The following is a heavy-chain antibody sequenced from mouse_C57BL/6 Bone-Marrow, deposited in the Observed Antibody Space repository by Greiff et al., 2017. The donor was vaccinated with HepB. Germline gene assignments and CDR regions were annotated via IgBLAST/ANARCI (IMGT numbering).Heavy chain of an antibody. V-gene: IGHV1-61*01. CDR2: IYPSDSET. CDR1: GYTFTSYW. J-gene: IGHJ4*01. Sequence: QVQLQQPGAELVRPGSSVKLSCKASGYTFTSYWMDWVKQRPGQGLEWIGNIYPSDSETHYNQKFKDKATLTVDKSSSTAYMQLSSLTSEDSAVYYCARIQLPLYAMDYWGQGTSVTVSS. D-gene: IGHD1-1*01. CDR3: ARIQLPLYAMDY.